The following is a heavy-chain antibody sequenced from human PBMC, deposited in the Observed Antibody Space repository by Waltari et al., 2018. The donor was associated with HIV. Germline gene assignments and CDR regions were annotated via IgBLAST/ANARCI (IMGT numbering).Heavy chain of an antibody. CDR1: GGTFSSYA. D-gene: IGHD3-22*01. J-gene: IGHJ4*02. CDR3: ASDYDSSGYGQGY. CDR2: IIPIFGTA. Sequence: QVQLVQSGDEVQKPGSPVKFSCKASGGTFSSYALSCVRQAPGQGLEWMGGIIPIFGTANYAQKFQGRVTITADESTSTAYMELSSLRSEDTAVYYCASDYDSSGYGQGYWGQGTLVTVSS. V-gene: IGHV1-69*12.